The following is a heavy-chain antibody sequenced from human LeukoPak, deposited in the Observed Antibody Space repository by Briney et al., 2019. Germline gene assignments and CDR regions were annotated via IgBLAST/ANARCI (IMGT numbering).Heavy chain of an antibody. CDR1: GGSISSYY. CDR3: ARDFSSLDSGSYPPYYYYYMDV. J-gene: IGHJ6*03. V-gene: IGHV4-59*01. Sequence: SETLSLTCTVSGGSISSYYWSWIRQPPGKGLEWIGYIYYSGSTNYNPSLKSRVTISVDTSKNQFSLKLSSVTAADTAVYYCARDFSSLDSGSYPPYYYYYMDVWGKGTTVTVSS. D-gene: IGHD1-26*01. CDR2: IYYSGST.